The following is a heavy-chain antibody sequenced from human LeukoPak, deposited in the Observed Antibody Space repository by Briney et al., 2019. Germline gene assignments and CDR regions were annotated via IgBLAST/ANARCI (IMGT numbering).Heavy chain of an antibody. CDR3: ARSSGWPDY. CDR2: INHSGST. J-gene: IGHJ4*02. D-gene: IGHD6-19*01. Sequence: SETLSLTCAVYGGSFSGYYWSWIRQPPGKGLEWIGEINHSGSTNYNPSLKSRFTISVDTSKNQFSLKLSSVTAADTAVYYCARSSGWPDYWGQGTLVTVSS. V-gene: IGHV4-34*01. CDR1: GGSFSGYY.